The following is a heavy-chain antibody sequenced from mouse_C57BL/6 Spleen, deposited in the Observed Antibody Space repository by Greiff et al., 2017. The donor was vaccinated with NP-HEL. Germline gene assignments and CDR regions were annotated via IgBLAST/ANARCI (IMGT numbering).Heavy chain of an antibody. CDR1: GYTFTSYW. CDR3: ARGEDYGSKGDY. V-gene: IGHV1-55*01. D-gene: IGHD1-1*01. CDR2: IYPGSGST. Sequence: QVQLQQSGAELVKPGASVKMSCKASGYTFTSYWITWVKQRPGQGLEWIGDIYPGSGSTNYNEKFKSKATLTVDTSSSTAYMQLSSLTSEDSAVYYCARGEDYGSKGDYWGQGTTLTVSS. J-gene: IGHJ2*01.